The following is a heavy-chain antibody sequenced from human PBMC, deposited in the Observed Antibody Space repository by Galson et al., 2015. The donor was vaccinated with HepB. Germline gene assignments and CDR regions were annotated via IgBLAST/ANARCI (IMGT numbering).Heavy chain of an antibody. V-gene: IGHV3-11*05. CDR3: ARVGIQLWLRPNTFDY. CDR1: GFTFSDYY. J-gene: IGHJ4*02. D-gene: IGHD5-18*01. Sequence: SLRLSCAASGFTFSDYYMSWIRQAPGKGLEWVSYISSSSSYTNYADSVKDRFTISRDNAKNSLYLQMNSLRAEDTAVYYCARVGIQLWLRPNTFDYWGQGTLVTVSS. CDR2: ISSSSSYT.